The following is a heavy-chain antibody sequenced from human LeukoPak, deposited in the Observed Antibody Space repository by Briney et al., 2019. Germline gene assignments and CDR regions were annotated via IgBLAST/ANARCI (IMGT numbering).Heavy chain of an antibody. J-gene: IGHJ4*02. V-gene: IGHV4-61*02. CDR2: IYTSGST. CDR1: GGSISSGSYY. Sequence: SQTLSLTCTVSGGSISSGSYYWSWIRQPAGKGLEWIGRIYTSGSTNYNPSLKSRVTISVDTSKNQFSLKLSSVTAADTAVYYCARTSQGLLRFGELFGYWGQGTLVTVSS. CDR3: ARTSQGLLRFGELFGY. D-gene: IGHD3-10*01.